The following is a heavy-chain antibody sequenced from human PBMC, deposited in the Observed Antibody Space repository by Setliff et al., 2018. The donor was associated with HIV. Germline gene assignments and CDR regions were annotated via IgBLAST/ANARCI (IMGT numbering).Heavy chain of an antibody. V-gene: IGHV4-61*01. D-gene: IGHD3-10*01. Sequence: SETLSLTCTVSGGFSPIGSFYWGWIRQPPGKGLEWIGHISYSGTTNYNPSLKSRVTMSVDTSKNQFSLKLTSVTAADTAVYYCARGLPPPLIMVRGVIRFGYMDIWGKGTTVTVSS. CDR2: ISYSGTT. J-gene: IGHJ6*03. CDR3: ARGLPPPLIMVRGVIRFGYMDI. CDR1: GGFSPIGSFY.